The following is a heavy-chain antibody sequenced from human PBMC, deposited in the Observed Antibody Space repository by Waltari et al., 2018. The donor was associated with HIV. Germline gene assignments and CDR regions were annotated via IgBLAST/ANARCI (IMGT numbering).Heavy chain of an antibody. D-gene: IGHD4-17*01. Sequence: QVQLQESGPGLVKPSETLSLTCTVSGGSISSYYWSWIRQPPGKGLEWIGYIYYSGSTNYNPSLKSRVTISVYTSKNQFSLKLSSVTAADTAVYYCARAGEYGDYVLYWGQGTLVTVSS. J-gene: IGHJ4*02. CDR1: GGSISSYY. CDR2: IYYSGST. V-gene: IGHV4-59*01. CDR3: ARAGEYGDYVLY.